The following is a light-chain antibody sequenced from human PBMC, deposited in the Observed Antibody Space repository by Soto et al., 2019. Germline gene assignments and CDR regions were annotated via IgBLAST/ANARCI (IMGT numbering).Light chain of an antibody. CDR3: QQYKSHT. V-gene: IGKV1-5*01. CDR1: QSISNW. Sequence: DIQMTQSPSTLPASIGDRVTITCRASQSISNWLAWYQQKPGTAPKLLIYHASTLESGVPSRVSGSGSGTEFTLTFISFQPDDIASYHRQQYKSHTFGQGTKVDIK. J-gene: IGKJ1*01. CDR2: HAS.